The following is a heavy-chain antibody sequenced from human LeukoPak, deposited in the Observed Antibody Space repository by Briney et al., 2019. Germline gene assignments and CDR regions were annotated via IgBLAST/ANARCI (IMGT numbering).Heavy chain of an antibody. CDR2: INPSGGTT. CDR1: GYTFTRYH. D-gene: IGHD3-3*01. J-gene: IGHJ4*02. CDR3: AREAIFGVVREYYFDY. Sequence: ASVKVSCNTSGYTFTRYHIHWVRQAPGQGLEWMGVINPSGGTTTYAQNFQGRVTMTRDTSTITVYMELSSLRSDDTAVYYCAREAIFGVVREYYFDYWGQGTLVTVS. V-gene: IGHV1-46*01.